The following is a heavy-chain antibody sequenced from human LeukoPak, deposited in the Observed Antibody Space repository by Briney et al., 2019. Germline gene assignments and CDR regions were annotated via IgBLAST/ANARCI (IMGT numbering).Heavy chain of an antibody. J-gene: IGHJ5*02. Sequence: GGSLRLSCAASGLTFSSYSMNWVRQAPGKGLEWVSYISSSSGTIYYADSVKGRFTISRDNAKNSLYLQMNSLRAEDTAVYYCARPYCGTGSYYNELIWFDPWGQGTLVTVSS. CDR2: ISSSSGTI. CDR3: ARPYCGTGSYYNELIWFDP. D-gene: IGHD3-10*01. CDR1: GLTFSSYS. V-gene: IGHV3-48*01.